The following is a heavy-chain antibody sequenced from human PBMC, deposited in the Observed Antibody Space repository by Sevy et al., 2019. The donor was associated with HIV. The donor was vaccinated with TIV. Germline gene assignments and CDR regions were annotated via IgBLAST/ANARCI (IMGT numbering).Heavy chain of an antibody. V-gene: IGHV1-8*01. J-gene: IGHJ6*02. D-gene: IGHD2-2*01. CDR3: ASGYCSSTSCQGAGLDV. Sequence: ASVKVSCKASGYTFTSYDINWVRQATGQGLEWMGWMNPNSGNTGYAQKFQGRVTMTRNTSISTAYMELSSLRSEDTAVYYCASGYCSSTSCQGAGLDVWGQRTTVTVSS. CDR1: GYTFTSYD. CDR2: MNPNSGNT.